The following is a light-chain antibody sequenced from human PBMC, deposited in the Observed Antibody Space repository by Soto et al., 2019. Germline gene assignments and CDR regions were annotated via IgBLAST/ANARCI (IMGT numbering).Light chain of an antibody. J-gene: IGKJ1*01. CDR1: QSVNSNF. V-gene: IGKV3-20*01. CDR3: QQFDSSGT. CDR2: AAS. Sequence: EVVLTQSPGPLSLSPGERVTLSCRTSQSVNSNFLSGFQKKPGQPPRLLLEAASTRAAATPDRFSGVGSGTDFTLTISRLEREDFAVYYRQQFDSSGTFGQGTMVDIK.